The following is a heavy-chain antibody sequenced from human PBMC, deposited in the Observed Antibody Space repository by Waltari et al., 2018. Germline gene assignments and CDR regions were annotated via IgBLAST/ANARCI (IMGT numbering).Heavy chain of an antibody. J-gene: IGHJ4*02. V-gene: IGHV3-7*01. CDR2: IKQDGSEK. D-gene: IGHD3-16*01. Sequence: EVQLVESGGGLVQPGGSLRLSCAASGFTFSSYWMSWVRQAPGKGLEWVANIKQDGSEKYYVDSVKGRFTISRDNAKNSLYLQMNSLRAEDTAVYYCAREGAGGPYYFDYWGQGTLVTVSS. CDR1: GFTFSSYW. CDR3: AREGAGGPYYFDY.